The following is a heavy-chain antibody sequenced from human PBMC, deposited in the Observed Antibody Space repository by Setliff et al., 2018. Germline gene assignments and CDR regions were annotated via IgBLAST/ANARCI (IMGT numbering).Heavy chain of an antibody. CDR1: GGSFSGYY. CDR2: INHTGST. J-gene: IGHJ5*02. CDR3: ARGYCSSPSCFFAGWFDT. D-gene: IGHD2-2*01. Sequence: SETLSLTCAVYGGSFSGYYWSWIRQPPGKGLEWIGEINHTGSTNYSPSLKSRVTISVDTSKNQFSLKLTSVTAADTAVYYCARGYCSSPSCFFAGWFDTWGQGTLVTVSS. V-gene: IGHV4-34*01.